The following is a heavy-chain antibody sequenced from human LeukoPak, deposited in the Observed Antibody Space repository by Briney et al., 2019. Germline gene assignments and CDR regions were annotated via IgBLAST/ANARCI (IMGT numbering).Heavy chain of an antibody. CDR3: ARAPAPYYYDSSGLFDY. Sequence: AASVKVSRKASGYTFTSYGISWVRQAPGQGLEWMGWISAYNGNTNYAQKLQGRVTMTTDTSTSTAYMELRSLRSDDTAVYYCARAPAPYYYDSSGLFDYWGQGTLVTVSS. D-gene: IGHD3-22*01. J-gene: IGHJ4*02. CDR1: GYTFTSYG. V-gene: IGHV1-18*01. CDR2: ISAYNGNT.